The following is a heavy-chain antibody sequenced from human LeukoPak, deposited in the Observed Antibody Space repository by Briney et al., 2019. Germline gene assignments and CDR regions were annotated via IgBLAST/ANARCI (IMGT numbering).Heavy chain of an antibody. D-gene: IGHD2-21*02. CDR3: ARDRGDKNFDY. CDR2: LKYDGGIK. J-gene: IGHJ4*02. CDR1: GFTFNIFD. Sequence: GGSLRISCAASGFTFNIFDMHWVRQAPGKGLDWVAFLKYDGGIKDYADFVKDRFTISRDNSKNTLYLQLNSLRVEDTAVYYCARDRGDKNFDYWGQGTMVTVSS. V-gene: IGHV3-30*02.